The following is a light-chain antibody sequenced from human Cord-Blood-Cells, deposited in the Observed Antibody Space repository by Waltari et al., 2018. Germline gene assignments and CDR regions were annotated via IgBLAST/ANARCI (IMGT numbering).Light chain of an antibody. V-gene: IGKV3-20*01. J-gene: IGKJ2*01. CDR2: GAS. CDR3: QQYGSSPMYT. Sequence: EIVLTQSPGTLSLSPGERATLSCRASQSVSRGYLAWYQQKPGQAPRLLIYGASSRATGIPDRFSGSGSVTDFTLTISRLEPEDLAVYDCQQYGSSPMYTFGQGTKLEI. CDR1: QSVSRGY.